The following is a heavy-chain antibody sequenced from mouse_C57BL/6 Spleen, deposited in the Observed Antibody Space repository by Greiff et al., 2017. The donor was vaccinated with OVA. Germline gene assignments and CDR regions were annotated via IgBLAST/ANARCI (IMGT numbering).Heavy chain of an antibody. D-gene: IGHD1-1*01. CDR2: INPNNGGT. Sequence: EVQLQQSGPELVKPGASVKISCKASGYTFTDYYMNWVKQSHGKSLEWIGDINPNNGGTSYNQKFKGKATLTVDKSSSTAYMELRSLTSEDSAVYYCARGAYYYGSRDYYAMDYWGQGTSVTVSS. V-gene: IGHV1-26*01. CDR3: ARGAYYYGSRDYYAMDY. J-gene: IGHJ4*01. CDR1: GYTFTDYY.